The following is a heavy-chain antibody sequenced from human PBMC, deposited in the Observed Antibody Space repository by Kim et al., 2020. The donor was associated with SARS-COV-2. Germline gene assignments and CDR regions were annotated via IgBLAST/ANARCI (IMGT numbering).Heavy chain of an antibody. Sequence: GRFTIARDNAKHTLYLQMNSLRAEDTAVYYCARVPAAENYQLSYDNWFDPWGQGTLVTVSS. J-gene: IGHJ5*02. V-gene: IGHV3-74*01. CDR3: ARVPAAENYQLSYDNWFDP. D-gene: IGHD1-7*01.